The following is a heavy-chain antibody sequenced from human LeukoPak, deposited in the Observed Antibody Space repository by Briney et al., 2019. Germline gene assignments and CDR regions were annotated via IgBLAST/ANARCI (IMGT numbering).Heavy chain of an antibody. V-gene: IGHV1-24*01. CDR2: FDPEDGET. CDR1: GYTFTGYY. J-gene: IGHJ4*02. D-gene: IGHD6-13*01. CDR3: ATDARYSSSWYGYY. Sequence: ASVKVSCKASGYTFTGYYMHWVRQAPGKGLEWMGGFDPEDGETIYAQKFQGRVTMTEDTSTDTAYMELSSLRSEDTAVYYCATDARYSSSWYGYYWGQGTLVTVSS.